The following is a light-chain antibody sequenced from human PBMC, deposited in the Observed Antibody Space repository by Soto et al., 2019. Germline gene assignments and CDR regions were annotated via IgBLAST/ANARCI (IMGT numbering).Light chain of an antibody. J-gene: IGLJ3*02. Sequence: QSVLTQPASVSGSAGQSITISCSGTMRDVGAYNLVSWYQYHPGTAPKLIISKDRHRPSGISSRFSCSRFGNTSPLSISGLPHDDEGDYYCSAYTARSTLVFGGGTKVTVL. CDR2: KDR. V-gene: IGLV2-14*01. CDR1: MRDVGAYNL. CDR3: SAYTARSTLV.